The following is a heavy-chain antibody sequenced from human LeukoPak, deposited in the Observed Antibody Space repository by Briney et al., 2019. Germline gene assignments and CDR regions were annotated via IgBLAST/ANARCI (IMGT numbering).Heavy chain of an antibody. J-gene: IGHJ4*02. CDR2: ISGYSGNT. D-gene: IGHD1-26*01. CDR3: ATGTSGSYYVGIVRPIDY. CDR1: GYTFTSYD. Sequence: ASVKVSCKASGYTFTSYDINWVRQATGQGLEWMGWISGYSGNTNYAPKLQGRVTMTTDTSTSTAYMELSSLRSEDTAVYYCATGTSGSYYVGIVRPIDYWGQGTLVTVSS. V-gene: IGHV1-18*01.